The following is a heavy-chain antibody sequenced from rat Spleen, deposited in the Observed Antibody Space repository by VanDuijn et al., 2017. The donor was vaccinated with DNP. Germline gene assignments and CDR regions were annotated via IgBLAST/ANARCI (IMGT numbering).Heavy chain of an antibody. CDR2: IRFDGATT. J-gene: IGHJ2*01. D-gene: IGHD1-11*01. V-gene: IGHV5-22*01. CDR3: ARHVLPLRFWDH. CDR1: GFTFSDYY. Sequence: EVQLVESGGGLVQPGRSLKLSCAASGFTFSDYYMAWVRQAQTKGLEWVAYIRFDGATTYYGDSVKGRFTISRDNAKSSLYLQMNSLRSEDMATYYCARHVLPLRFWDHWGQGVKVTVSS.